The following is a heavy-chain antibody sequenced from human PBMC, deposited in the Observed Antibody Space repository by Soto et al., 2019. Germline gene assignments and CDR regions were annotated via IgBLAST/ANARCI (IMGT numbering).Heavy chain of an antibody. CDR1: GGSISSYY. CDR3: ARSLWFGELSHGGMDV. CDR2: IYTSGST. D-gene: IGHD3-10*01. V-gene: IGHV4-4*07. Sequence: SETLSLTCTVSGGSISSYYWSWIRQPAGKGLEWIGRIYTSGSTNYNPSLKSRVTMSVDTSKNQFSLKLSSVTAADTAVYYCARSLWFGELSHGGMDVWGQGTTVTVSS. J-gene: IGHJ6*01.